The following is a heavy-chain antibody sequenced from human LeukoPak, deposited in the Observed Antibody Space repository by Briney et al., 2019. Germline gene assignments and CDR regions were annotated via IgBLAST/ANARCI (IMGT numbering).Heavy chain of an antibody. Sequence: GGSLRLSCAASGFNFDGHGMSWVRQAPGKGLEWVSGISWNGRSTDYADSVKGRFTISRDSSTNSLYQQMNSVRVEDTALYHCARDGTSGWYSDYWGQGTLVTVSS. CDR2: ISWNGRST. CDR3: ARDGTSGWYSDY. V-gene: IGHV3-20*01. CDR1: GFNFDGHG. J-gene: IGHJ4*02. D-gene: IGHD6-19*01.